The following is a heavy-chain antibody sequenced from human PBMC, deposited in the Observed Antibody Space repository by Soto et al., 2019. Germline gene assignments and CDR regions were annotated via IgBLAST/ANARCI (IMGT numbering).Heavy chain of an antibody. D-gene: IGHD1-26*01. CDR3: TRDSGSVGGAFDI. CDR2: ITGRGTTI. CDR1: GFMFSAYS. Sequence: GGSLRLSCAASGFMFSAYSMNWVRQAPGKGLEWVSSITGRGTTIYYADSVKGRFTTSRDNAKNSLYLQMNSLRDEDTAVFYCTRDSGSVGGAFDIWGQGTMVTVSS. V-gene: IGHV3-48*02. J-gene: IGHJ3*02.